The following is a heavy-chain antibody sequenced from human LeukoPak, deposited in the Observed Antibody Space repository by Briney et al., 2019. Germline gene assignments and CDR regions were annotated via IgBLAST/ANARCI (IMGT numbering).Heavy chain of an antibody. J-gene: IGHJ4*02. CDR3: ARLAGGRSHFDY. Sequence: ASVKVSCKASGYTFTGYYMHWVRQAPGQGLEWMGWINPNIGVTNYAQKFQGRVTMTRDTSISTAYMELSRLRSDDMAVYYCARLAGGRSHFDYWGQGTLVTVSS. V-gene: IGHV1-2*02. CDR2: INPNIGVT. D-gene: IGHD3-16*01. CDR1: GYTFTGYY.